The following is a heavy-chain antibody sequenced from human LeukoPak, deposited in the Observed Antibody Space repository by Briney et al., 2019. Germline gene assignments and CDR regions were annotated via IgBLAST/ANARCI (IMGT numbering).Heavy chain of an antibody. CDR3: ARGAPGGNNYGDY. Sequence: PSETLSLTCTVSGASISSYYWSWIRQPPGKGLEWIGYISHSGSTNYNPSLKSRVTISVDTSKNQLSLKLSSVTAADTAVYYCARGAPGGNNYGDYWGQGTLATVSS. V-gene: IGHV4-59*01. CDR2: ISHSGST. J-gene: IGHJ4*02. D-gene: IGHD2/OR15-2a*01. CDR1: GASISSYY.